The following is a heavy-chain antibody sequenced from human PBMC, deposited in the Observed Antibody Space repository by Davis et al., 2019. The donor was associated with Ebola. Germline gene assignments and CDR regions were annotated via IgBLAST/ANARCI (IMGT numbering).Heavy chain of an antibody. Sequence: PGGSLRLSCAASGFTFSSYAMSWVRQAPGKGLEWVSAISASGGSTYYADSVKGRFTISRDNSKNTLYLQMNSLRADDTAIYYCAKRRSAGAQYYFDYWGQGTLVTVSS. CDR1: GFTFSSYA. J-gene: IGHJ4*02. CDR3: AKRRSAGAQYYFDY. V-gene: IGHV3-23*01. D-gene: IGHD6-13*01. CDR2: ISASGGST.